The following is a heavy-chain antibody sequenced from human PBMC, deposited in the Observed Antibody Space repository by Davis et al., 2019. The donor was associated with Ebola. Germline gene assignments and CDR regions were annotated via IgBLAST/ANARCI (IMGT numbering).Heavy chain of an antibody. CDR1: GFTFSSYW. J-gene: IGHJ4*02. V-gene: IGHV3-7*04. Sequence: GESLKISCAASGFTFSSYWMSWVRQAPGKGLEWVANIKQDGSEKYYVDSVKGRFTISRDNAKNSLYLQMNSLRAEDTAVYYCARALVGAPHFDYWGQGTLVTVSS. D-gene: IGHD1-26*01. CDR3: ARALVGAPHFDY. CDR2: IKQDGSEK.